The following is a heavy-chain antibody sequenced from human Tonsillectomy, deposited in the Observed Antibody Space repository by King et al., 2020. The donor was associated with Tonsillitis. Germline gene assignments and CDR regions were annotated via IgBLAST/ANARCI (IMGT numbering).Heavy chain of an antibody. CDR2: ISGNSGST. D-gene: IGHD6-19*01. Sequence: VQLVESGGGLVQPGGSLRLSCAASGFTFSSYAMTWVRQAPGKGLEWVSAISGNSGSTYYADSVKGRFTISRDNSKNPLYLQMNSLRAEDTAIYYCAKLGYSSGWYGYFDYWGQGTLVTVSS. J-gene: IGHJ4*02. V-gene: IGHV3-23*04. CDR3: AKLGYSSGWYGYFDY. CDR1: GFTFSSYA.